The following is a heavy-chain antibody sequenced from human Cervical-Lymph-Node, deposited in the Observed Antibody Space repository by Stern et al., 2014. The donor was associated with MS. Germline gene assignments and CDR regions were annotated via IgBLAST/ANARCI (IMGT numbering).Heavy chain of an antibody. D-gene: IGHD5-24*01. CDR3: AREEMANPVGMDY. CDR2: INPNSGGT. Sequence: VQLVESGAEVKKPGASVKVSCKASGYTFTGYYMHWVRQAPGQGLEWMGWINPNSGGTNYAQKFQGWVTMTRDTSISTAYMELSRLRSDDTAVYYCAREEMANPVGMDYWGQGTLGTVSS. J-gene: IGHJ4*02. V-gene: IGHV1-2*04. CDR1: GYTFTGYY.